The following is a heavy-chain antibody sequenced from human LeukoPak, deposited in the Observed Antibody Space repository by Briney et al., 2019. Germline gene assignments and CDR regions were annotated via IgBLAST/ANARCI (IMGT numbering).Heavy chain of an antibody. Sequence: RASVKVSCKASGYTFTSYDINWVRQATGQGLEWMGWMNPNSGNTGYAQKFQGRVTMTRNTSISTAYMELSSLRSEDTAVYYCARVRSLSSSSWVFLPKKYAFDIWGQGTMVTVSS. D-gene: IGHD6-13*01. CDR2: MNPNSGNT. CDR3: ARVRSLSSSSWVFLPKKYAFDI. J-gene: IGHJ3*02. V-gene: IGHV1-8*01. CDR1: GYTFTSYD.